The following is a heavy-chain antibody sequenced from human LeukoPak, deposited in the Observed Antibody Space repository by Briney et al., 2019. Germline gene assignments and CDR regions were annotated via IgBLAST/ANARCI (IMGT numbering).Heavy chain of an antibody. CDR2: ISGSGGST. J-gene: IGHJ4*02. CDR1: GFTFSSYA. CDR3: AKESPYSSNRLYYFDY. Sequence: GGSLRLSCAASGFTFSSYAMSWVRQAPGKGLEWVSAISGSGGSTYYADSVKGRFTISRDNSKNTLYLQMNSLRADDTAMYYCAKESPYSSNRLYYFDYWGQGTLVTVSS. V-gene: IGHV3-23*01. D-gene: IGHD2-21*01.